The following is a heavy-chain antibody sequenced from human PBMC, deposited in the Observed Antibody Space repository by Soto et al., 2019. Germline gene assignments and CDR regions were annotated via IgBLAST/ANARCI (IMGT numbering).Heavy chain of an antibody. CDR2: MNPNSGNT. CDR3: ARQLGVPAGYYGMDV. J-gene: IGHJ6*02. Sequence: GASVKVSCKASGYTFTSYDINWVRQATGQGLEWMGWMNPNSGNTGYAQKFQGRVTMTRNTSISTAYMELSSLKASDTAMYYCARQLGVPAGYYGMDVWGQGTTVTVSS. D-gene: IGHD2-2*01. CDR1: GYTFTSYD. V-gene: IGHV1-8*01.